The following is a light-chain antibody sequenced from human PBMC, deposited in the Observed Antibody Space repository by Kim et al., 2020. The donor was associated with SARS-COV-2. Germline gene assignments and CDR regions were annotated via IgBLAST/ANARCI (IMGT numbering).Light chain of an antibody. CDR1: NLGVYY. CDR2: QYS. Sequence: SYELTQPPSVSVSPGQTASITCSGDNLGVYYACWSQQKPGQSPVLVIYQYSKRPSGIPERFSGSNSGNTATLTIRGTQAMDEADYYCQAWASSTVVFGGG. V-gene: IGLV3-1*01. CDR3: QAWASSTVV. J-gene: IGLJ2*01.